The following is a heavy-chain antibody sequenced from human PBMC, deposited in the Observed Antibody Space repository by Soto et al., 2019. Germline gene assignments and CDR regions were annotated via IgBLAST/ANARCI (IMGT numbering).Heavy chain of an antibody. CDR1: GASISYGNYA. CDR2: INHLETT. CDR3: ARGGGSDSFDY. V-gene: IGHV4-30-2*01. D-gene: IGHD1-26*01. Sequence: QLQLHESGSGLVKPSQTLSLTCTVSGASISYGNYAWSWIRQTPGKGLEWIGYINHLETTFYNPSLWSRLTLSIDRAKNQFSLNLNSMSAADRAVYFCARGGGSDSFDYWGQGILVTVSS. J-gene: IGHJ4*02.